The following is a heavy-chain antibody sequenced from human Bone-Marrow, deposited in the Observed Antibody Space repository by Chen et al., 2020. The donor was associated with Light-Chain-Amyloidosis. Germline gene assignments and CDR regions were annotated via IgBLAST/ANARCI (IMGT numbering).Heavy chain of an antibody. Sequence: EEQLVESGGGLLQPGGSLRLSCAGSGFTFSSHWIHWVRQAPGKGLEWVANINQDGSEKYYVDSVKGRFTISRDNAKNSLYLQLNSLRAEDTAVYYCAIHQYWGQGTPVIVSS. CDR3: AIHQY. CDR2: INQDGSEK. J-gene: IGHJ4*02. CDR1: GFTFSSHW. V-gene: IGHV3-7*01.